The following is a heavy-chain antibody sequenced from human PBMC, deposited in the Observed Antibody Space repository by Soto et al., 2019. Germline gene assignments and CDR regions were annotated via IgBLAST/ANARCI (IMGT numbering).Heavy chain of an antibody. CDR3: ARFVRSCSATTCSTRADV. CDR1: GGFVNSDTHS. V-gene: IGHV4-61*01. D-gene: IGHD2-2*01. CDR2: IYSGGST. Sequence: ATLSLTCTVSGGFVNSDTHSWSWIRQTPGKRLEWIGFIYSGGSTKSPSLRSRVTMSVDTSKNQFSLKLRSVIVADTAVYHCARFVRSCSATTCSTRADVWGQGITV. J-gene: IGHJ6*02.